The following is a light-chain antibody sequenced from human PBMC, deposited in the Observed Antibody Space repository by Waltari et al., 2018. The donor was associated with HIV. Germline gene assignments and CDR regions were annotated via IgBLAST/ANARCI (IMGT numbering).Light chain of an antibody. CDR2: EVN. CDR1: RWDLGAYNY. J-gene: IGLJ2*01. CDR3: TSYGGTNNLL. V-gene: IGLV2-8*01. Sequence: QSALSQTPSASGAPGQSVTIFCTVGRWDLGAYNYVSWYPPHPGKAPRLIIYEVNMRPSGVPDRFSGSKSGTTASLTVSGLQAEDEADYYCTSYGGTNNLLFGGGTKLTVL.